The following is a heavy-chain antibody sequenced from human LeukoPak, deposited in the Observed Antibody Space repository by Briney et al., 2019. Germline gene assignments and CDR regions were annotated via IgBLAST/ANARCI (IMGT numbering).Heavy chain of an antibody. CDR2: ISAYNGNT. V-gene: IGHV1-18*01. CDR3: AGGLLVGAAGVGY. D-gene: IGHD1-26*01. CDR1: GYTFTSYG. J-gene: IGHJ4*02. Sequence: SVKVSFKSSGYTFTSYGISWVRQAPGQGLERMGWISAYNGNTNYAQKLQGRVTMTTDTSTSTAYMELRSLRSDDTAVYYCAGGLLVGAAGVGYWGQGTLVTVSS.